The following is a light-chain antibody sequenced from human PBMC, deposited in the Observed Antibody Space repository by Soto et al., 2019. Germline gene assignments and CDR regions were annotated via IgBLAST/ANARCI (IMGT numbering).Light chain of an antibody. J-gene: IGLJ1*01. Sequence: QSVLTQPASVSGSPGQSITISCTGTSSDVGGYNYVSWYQHHPGKAPKLIIYDVTNRPSGVSNPCSGSKSGNTASLTISGLQPEDEADYYCSSYTTSNTRQIVFGTGTKVTV. V-gene: IGLV2-14*03. CDR2: DVT. CDR1: SSDVGGYNY. CDR3: SSYTTSNTRQIV.